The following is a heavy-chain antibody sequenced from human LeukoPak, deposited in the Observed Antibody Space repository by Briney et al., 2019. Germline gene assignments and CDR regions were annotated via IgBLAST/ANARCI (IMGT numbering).Heavy chain of an antibody. Sequence: SQTLSLTCAISGDTVSSNSATWDWIRQSPSRGLEWLGRTYYTSKWYSDYAVSVKSRITINPDTSKNQFSLQLNSVTPEGTAVYYCARIGHPWGIEDAFDIWGQGTMVTVSS. D-gene: IGHD3-16*01. J-gene: IGHJ3*02. CDR3: ARIGHPWGIEDAFDI. V-gene: IGHV6-1*01. CDR2: TYYTSKWYS. CDR1: GDTVSSNSAT.